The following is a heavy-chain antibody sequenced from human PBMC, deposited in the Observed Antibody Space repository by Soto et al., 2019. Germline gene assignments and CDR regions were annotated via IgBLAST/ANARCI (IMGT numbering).Heavy chain of an antibody. D-gene: IGHD6-13*01. CDR1: GFTFSSYW. CDR3: ARTYSSSWYWFDP. Sequence: GESLKISCAASGFTFSSYWMSWVRQAPGKGLEWVANIKQDGSEKYYVDSVKGRFTISRDNAKNSLYLQMNSLRAEDTAVYYCARTYSSSWYWFDPWGQGTLVTVSS. J-gene: IGHJ5*02. CDR2: IKQDGSEK. V-gene: IGHV3-7*01.